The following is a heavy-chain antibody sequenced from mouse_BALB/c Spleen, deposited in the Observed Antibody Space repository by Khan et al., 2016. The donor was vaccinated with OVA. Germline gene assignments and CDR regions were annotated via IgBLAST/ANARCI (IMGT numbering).Heavy chain of an antibody. CDR1: GFTFNSYG. D-gene: IGHD1-1*01. CDR2: ISGDSNTI. V-gene: IGHV5-17*02. J-gene: IGHJ2*01. CDR3: ATSYFYGYYFDY. Sequence: EVQGVESGGGLVQPGGSRKLSCAASGFTFNSYGMHWVRQAPEKGLEWVAYISGDSNTIYYTDTVKGRFTISRDNPQNTLFLQMTSLMSEDTAMYYCATSYFYGYYFDYWGPGTTLTVS.